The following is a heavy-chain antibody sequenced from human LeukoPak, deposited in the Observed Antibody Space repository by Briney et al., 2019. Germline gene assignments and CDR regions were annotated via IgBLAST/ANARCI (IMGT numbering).Heavy chain of an antibody. Sequence: PSETLSLTCTVSGGSISRYYWSWIRQPPGKGLEWIGYIYYSGSTNYNPSLKSRFTISVDTSKNLFSLKLSSVTAADTAVYYCARGSIKNFDYWGQGTLVTVSS. V-gene: IGHV4-59*01. CDR3: ARGSIKNFDY. CDR1: GGSISRYY. J-gene: IGHJ4*02. D-gene: IGHD3-9*01. CDR2: IYYSGST.